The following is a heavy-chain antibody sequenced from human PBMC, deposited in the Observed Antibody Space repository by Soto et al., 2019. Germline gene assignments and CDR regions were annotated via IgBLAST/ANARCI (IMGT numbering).Heavy chain of an antibody. Sequence: SETLSLTCAVSGYSISSGYYWGWIRQPPGKGLEWIGCIYHSGTTYHNPSLKSRVTISLDTSKSQFSLRLSSVTAADTAVYYCARDVYSSPRFWGQGTLVTVSS. CDR3: ARDVYSSPRF. CDR1: GYSISSGYY. D-gene: IGHD6-19*01. J-gene: IGHJ4*02. CDR2: IYHSGTT. V-gene: IGHV4-38-2*02.